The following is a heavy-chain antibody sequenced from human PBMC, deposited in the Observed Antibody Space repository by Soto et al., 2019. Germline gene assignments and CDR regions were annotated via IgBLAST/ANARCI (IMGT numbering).Heavy chain of an antibody. Sequence: PGGSLRLSCAASGFTFSSYWMHWVRQAPGKGLVWVSRINSDGSSTSYADSVKGRFTISRDNAKNTLYLQMNSLRAEDTAVYYCARVGDYGDPYYYYYYYMDVWGKGTTVTVSS. CDR3: ARVGDYGDPYYYYYYYMDV. CDR1: GFTFSSYW. J-gene: IGHJ6*03. V-gene: IGHV3-74*01. CDR2: INSDGSST. D-gene: IGHD4-17*01.